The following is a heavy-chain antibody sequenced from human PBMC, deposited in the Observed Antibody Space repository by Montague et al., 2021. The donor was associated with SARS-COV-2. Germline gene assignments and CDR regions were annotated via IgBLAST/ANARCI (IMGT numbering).Heavy chain of an antibody. CDR1: GFTFSSYA. Sequence: SLRLSCAASGFTFSSYAMHWVRQAPGKGLEWVAGIAYDGSNKYYADSVKGRFTISRDNSKNTLYPQMNSLRAEDTAVYYCARAQPFHGYPHYFDLWGRGTLVTVSS. D-gene: IGHD5-24*01. J-gene: IGHJ2*01. CDR3: ARAQPFHGYPHYFDL. CDR2: IAYDGSNK. V-gene: IGHV3-30-3*01.